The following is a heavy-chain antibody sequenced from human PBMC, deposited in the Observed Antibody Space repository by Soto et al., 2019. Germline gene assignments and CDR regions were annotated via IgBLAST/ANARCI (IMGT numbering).Heavy chain of an antibody. CDR2: IYYTGST. V-gene: IGHV4-59*01. CDR3: ARDANAVAPFDY. D-gene: IGHD6-19*01. J-gene: IGHJ4*02. CDR1: GGSISSYY. Sequence: SETLSLTCTVSGGSISSYYWSWIRQPPGKGLEWIGHIYYTGSTKYNPSLKNRLTISVDASKNQFSLNLRSLTAADTAVYYCARDANAVAPFDYWGRGTLVTVSS.